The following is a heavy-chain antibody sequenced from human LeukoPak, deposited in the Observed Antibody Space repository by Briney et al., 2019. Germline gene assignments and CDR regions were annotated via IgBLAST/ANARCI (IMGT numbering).Heavy chain of an antibody. D-gene: IGHD2-21*02. J-gene: IGHJ4*02. CDR3: ARHHAYCGGDCYSD. V-gene: IGHV4-59*08. CDR1: GGSISSYY. CDR2: IYYSGST. Sequence: PSETLSLTCTVSGGSISSYYWSWIRQPPGKGLEWIGYIYYSGSTNYSPSLKSRVTISVDTSKNQFSLKLSSVTAADTAVYYCARHHAYCGGDCYSDWGQGTLVTVSS.